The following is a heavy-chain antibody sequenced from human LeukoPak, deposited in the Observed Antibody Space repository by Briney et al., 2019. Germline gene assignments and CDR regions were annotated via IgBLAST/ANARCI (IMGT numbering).Heavy chain of an antibody. CDR2: IYYSGST. CDR3: ARQNVKVGAPPLDF. J-gene: IGHJ4*02. V-gene: IGHV4-38-2*01. Sequence: SETLSLTCAVSGYSISSGYYWGWIRQPPGKGLEWIGSIYYSGSTNYNPSLKSRVSISIDTSKNQFSLKLSSVTAADTAVYYCARQNVKVGAPPLDFWGQGTLVTVSS. CDR1: GYSISSGYY. D-gene: IGHD1-26*01.